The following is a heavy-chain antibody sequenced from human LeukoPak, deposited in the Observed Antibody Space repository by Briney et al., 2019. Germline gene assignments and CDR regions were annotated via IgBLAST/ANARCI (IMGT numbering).Heavy chain of an antibody. Sequence: KPSETLSLTCTVSGGSISSYYWSWIRQPPGKGLEWIGYIYYSGSTYYNPSLKSRVTISVDTSKNQFSLKLSSVTAADTAVYYCARVGYYDSSGYLDAFDIWGQGTMVTVSS. CDR1: GGSISSYY. V-gene: IGHV4-59*08. D-gene: IGHD3-22*01. CDR3: ARVGYYDSSGYLDAFDI. J-gene: IGHJ3*02. CDR2: IYYSGST.